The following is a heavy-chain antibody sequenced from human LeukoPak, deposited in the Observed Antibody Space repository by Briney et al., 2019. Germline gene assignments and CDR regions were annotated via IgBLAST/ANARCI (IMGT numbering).Heavy chain of an antibody. J-gene: IGHJ5*02. V-gene: IGHV5-51*01. CDR3: ARLIAYWFDP. D-gene: IGHD2/OR15-2a*01. CDR1: GYIFTSYW. CDR2: IYPGDSDT. Sequence: GASLKISCKGSGYIFTSYWIGWVRQLPGKGLEWMGIIYPGDSDTRYSPSFQGQVTISADKSISTAYLQWSSLKASDTAMYYCARLIAYWFDPWGQGTLVTVSS.